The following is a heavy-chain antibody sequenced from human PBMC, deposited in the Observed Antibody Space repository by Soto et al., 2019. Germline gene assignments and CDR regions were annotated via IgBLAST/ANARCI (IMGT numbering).Heavy chain of an antibody. J-gene: IGHJ3*01. CDR3: ARGVSTADAFDL. Sequence: SVKVSCRASGGTFGGYVINWVREAPGQGFEWMGGVIPISGTSNYELKFQGRVTITADESTSTAYMELSSLISEDTAVYYCARGVSTADAFDLWGHGTMVTVSS. D-gene: IGHD3-3*02. V-gene: IGHV1-69*13. CDR1: GGTFGGYV. CDR2: VIPISGTS.